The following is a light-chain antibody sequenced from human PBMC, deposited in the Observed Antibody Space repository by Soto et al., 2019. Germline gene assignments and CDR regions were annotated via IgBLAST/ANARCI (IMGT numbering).Light chain of an antibody. CDR2: DVS. CDR3: SSYTSSRILDV. Sequence: QSALTQPASVSGSPGQSITISCTGSSTDVGGYNFVSWYQHHPGKAPKLIIYDVSNRPSGVSNRFSGSKSGNTASLTISGLQAEDEADYYCSSYTSSRILDVFGTGTKLTVL. CDR1: STDVGGYNF. J-gene: IGLJ1*01. V-gene: IGLV2-14*03.